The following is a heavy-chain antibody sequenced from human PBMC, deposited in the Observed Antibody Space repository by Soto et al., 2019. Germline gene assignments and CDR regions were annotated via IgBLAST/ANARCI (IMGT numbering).Heavy chain of an antibody. CDR3: ARDLIAVASVDY. V-gene: IGHV4-4*02. D-gene: IGHD6-19*01. CDR1: SGSISSSNW. CDR2: IYHSGST. Sequence: SETLSLTCAVSSGSISSSNWWSWVRQPPGKGLEWIGEIYHSGSTNYNPSLKSRVTISVDKSKNQFSLKLSSVTAADTAVYYCARDLIAVASVDYWGQGTLVTVSS. J-gene: IGHJ4*02.